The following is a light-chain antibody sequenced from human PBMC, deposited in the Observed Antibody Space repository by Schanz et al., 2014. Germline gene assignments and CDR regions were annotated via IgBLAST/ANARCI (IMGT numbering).Light chain of an antibody. CDR1: QNIISW. CDR3: QQYSSYPQT. V-gene: IGKV1-5*01. Sequence: DIQMTQSPSTLSASVGDRVTISCRASQNIISWLAWYQQKPGQAPKLLIYDASNLQSGVPSRFSGSGYVRDFTLTISSLQPDDFATYYCQQYSSYPQTFGQGTKVEIK. J-gene: IGKJ1*01. CDR2: DAS.